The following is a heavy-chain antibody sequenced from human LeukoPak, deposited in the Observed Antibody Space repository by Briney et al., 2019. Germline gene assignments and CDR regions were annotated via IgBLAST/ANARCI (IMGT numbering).Heavy chain of an antibody. CDR3: ARVLRRGAWN. Sequence: KSSETLSLTCTVSGGSISSYYWSWIRQPPGKGLEWIGEINHSGSTNYNPSLKSRVTISVDTSKNQFSLKLSSVTAADTAVYYCARVLRRGAWNWGQGTLVTVSS. CDR1: GGSISSYY. J-gene: IGHJ4*02. CDR2: INHSGST. D-gene: IGHD4-17*01. V-gene: IGHV4-34*01.